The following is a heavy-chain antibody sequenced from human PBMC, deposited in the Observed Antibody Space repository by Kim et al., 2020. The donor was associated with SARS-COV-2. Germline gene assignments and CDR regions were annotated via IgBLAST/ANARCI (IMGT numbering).Heavy chain of an antibody. CDR2: ISYDGSNK. Sequence: GGSLRLSCAASGFTFSSYAMHWVRQAPGKGLEWVAVISYDGSNKYYADSVKGRFTISRDNSKNTLYLQMNSLRAEDTAVYYCARADTAMVKAGFFDYWGQGTLVTVSS. CDR1: GFTFSSYA. D-gene: IGHD5-18*01. V-gene: IGHV3-30-3*01. CDR3: ARADTAMVKAGFFDY. J-gene: IGHJ4*02.